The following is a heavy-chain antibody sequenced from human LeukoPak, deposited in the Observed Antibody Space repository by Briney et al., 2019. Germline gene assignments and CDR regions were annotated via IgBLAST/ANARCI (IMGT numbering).Heavy chain of an antibody. CDR1: GYTLTELS. D-gene: IGHD5-12*01. V-gene: IGHV1-24*01. CDR2: FGPEDGKT. J-gene: IGHJ4*02. CDR3: ATGGNSPRDY. Sequence: ASVKVSCKVSGYTLTELSMHWVRQAPGRGLEWMGGFGPEDGKTIYAQKFQGRVTMTEDTSTDTVYMELSSLRSEDTAVYYCATGGNSPRDYWGQGTLVTVSS.